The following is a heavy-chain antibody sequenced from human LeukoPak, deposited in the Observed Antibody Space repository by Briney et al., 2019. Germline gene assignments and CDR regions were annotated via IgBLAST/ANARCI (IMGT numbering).Heavy chain of an antibody. Sequence: GSLRLSCAAFGFTFRSYRMNWVRQAPGKGLEWVSSISSSSSYIYYADPVKGRFTISRDTANNSLYLQINSLRAEDTAVYYCAREREVAGTDYWGQGTLVTVSS. D-gene: IGHD6-19*01. CDR2: ISSSSSYI. CDR3: AREREVAGTDY. J-gene: IGHJ4*02. CDR1: GFTFRSYR. V-gene: IGHV3-21*01.